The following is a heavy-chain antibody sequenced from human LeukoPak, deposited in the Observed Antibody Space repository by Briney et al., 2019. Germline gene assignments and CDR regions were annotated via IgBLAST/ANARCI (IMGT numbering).Heavy chain of an antibody. Sequence: ASVKVSCKASGYTFTGYYMHWVRQAPGQGLEWIGWINPNSGGTNYAQKFQGRVSMTRDTSISTAYMELSRLRSDDTAVYYCARDRSVVVIAPDAFDIWGQGTMVTVSS. J-gene: IGHJ3*02. V-gene: IGHV1-2*02. CDR1: GYTFTGYY. D-gene: IGHD2-21*01. CDR3: ARDRSVVVIAPDAFDI. CDR2: INPNSGGT.